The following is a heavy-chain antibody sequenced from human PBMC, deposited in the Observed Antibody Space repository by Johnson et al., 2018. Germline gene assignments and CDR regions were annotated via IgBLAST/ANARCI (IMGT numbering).Heavy chain of an antibody. J-gene: IGHJ6*02. Sequence: QVQLVQSGAEVRKPGASVKVSCKASGYTFSSYAMHWVRQAPGKGLEWVAAISYDGNNKYYADSVQGRFTISRDNSKNTLYLQVNSLRGEDTAVYYCARRLRRDHGLDVWGQGTAVTVSS. CDR2: ISYDGNNK. CDR1: GYTFSSYA. V-gene: IGHV3-30-3*01. CDR3: ARRLRRDHGLDV.